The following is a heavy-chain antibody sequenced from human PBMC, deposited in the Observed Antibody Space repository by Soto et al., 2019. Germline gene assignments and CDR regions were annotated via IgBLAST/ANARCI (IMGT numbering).Heavy chain of an antibody. D-gene: IGHD5-12*01. CDR3: ARDGSDIVATTNYYYGMEV. CDR1: GFTFISYA. Sequence: QVQLVESGGGVVQPGRSLRLSCAASGFTFISYAMHWVRQAPGKGLEWVAVISYDGSNKYYADSVKGRFTISRDNSKNTLYLQMNSLRAEVTAVYYCARDGSDIVATTNYYYGMEVWGQGTTGTVSS. J-gene: IGHJ6*02. V-gene: IGHV3-30-3*01. CDR2: ISYDGSNK.